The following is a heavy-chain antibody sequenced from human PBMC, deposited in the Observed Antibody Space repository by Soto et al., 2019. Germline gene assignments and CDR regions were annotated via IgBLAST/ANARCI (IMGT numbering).Heavy chain of an antibody. D-gene: IGHD4-17*01. J-gene: IGHJ4*02. CDR1: GGSISTGGYY. Sequence: QVQLQESGPGLVKPSQSLSLTCTVSGGSISTGGYYWTWIRQHPGKGLEWIGYIYYSGSTYYNPSLKSRVTISVDTSRNQFSLKLSSVTAADTAVYYCARGLSVTLFDNWGQGTLVTVSS. CDR2: IYYSGST. CDR3: ARGLSVTLFDN. V-gene: IGHV4-31*03.